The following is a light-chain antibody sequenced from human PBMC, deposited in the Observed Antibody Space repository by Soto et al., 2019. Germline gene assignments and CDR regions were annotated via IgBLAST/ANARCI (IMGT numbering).Light chain of an antibody. CDR3: QQYYHWPRT. V-gene: IGKV3-15*01. CDR1: QSVASN. Sequence: EMAVTRSPATLSVSPGERATLSCRASQSVASNLAWYQQKPGQTPRLLIYAASTRATGIPARFSGSGSGTDFNLTITSLQSEDFAVYYCQQYYHWPRTFGQGTKVDIK. CDR2: AAS. J-gene: IGKJ1*01.